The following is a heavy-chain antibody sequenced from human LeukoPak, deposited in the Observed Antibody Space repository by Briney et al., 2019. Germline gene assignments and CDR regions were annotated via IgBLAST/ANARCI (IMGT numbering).Heavy chain of an antibody. D-gene: IGHD4-17*01. CDR2: INHSGST. CDR3: ARGRIGDYEGYFDY. CDR1: GGPFSGYY. V-gene: IGHV4-34*01. Sequence: PSETLSLTCAVYGGPFSGYYWSWIRQPPGKGLEWIGEINHSGSTNYNPSLKSRVTISVDTSKNQFSLKLSSVTAADTAVYYCARGRIGDYEGYFDYWGQGTLVTVSS. J-gene: IGHJ4*02.